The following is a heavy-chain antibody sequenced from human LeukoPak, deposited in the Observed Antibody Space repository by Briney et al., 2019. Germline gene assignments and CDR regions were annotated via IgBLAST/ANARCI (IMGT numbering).Heavy chain of an antibody. V-gene: IGHV3-30-3*01. CDR3: ARPVLKWLPRGSYYFDY. D-gene: IGHD3-16*01. J-gene: IGHJ4*02. Sequence: GGSLRLSCAASGFTFSSYAMHWVRQAPGKGLEWVAVISYDGSNKYYADSVKGRFTISRDNSKNTLYLQMNSLRAEDTAVYYCARPVLKWLPRGSYYFDYWGQGTLVTVSS. CDR2: ISYDGSNK. CDR1: GFTFSSYA.